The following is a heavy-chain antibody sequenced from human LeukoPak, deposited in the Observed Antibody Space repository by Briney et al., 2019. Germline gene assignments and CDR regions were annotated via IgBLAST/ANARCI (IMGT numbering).Heavy chain of an antibody. CDR2: ISPESGGT. J-gene: IGHJ3*02. V-gene: IGHV1-2*06. D-gene: IGHD3-10*01. Sequence: ASVKVSCKASGYTFTDYYMHWVRQAPGQGLEWMGRISPESGGTNYPPKFQGRVTMTRDTSISTAYMELSRLKSDDTAVYYCARDRDSGSYRDTFHIWGQGPMVTVSS. CDR3: ARDRDSGSYRDTFHI. CDR1: GYTFTDYY.